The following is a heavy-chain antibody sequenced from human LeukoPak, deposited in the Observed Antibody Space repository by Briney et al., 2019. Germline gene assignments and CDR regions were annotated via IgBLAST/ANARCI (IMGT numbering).Heavy chain of an antibody. CDR1: GFTFSGSA. D-gene: IGHD3-22*01. J-gene: IGHJ4*02. CDR2: IRSKTNNHAT. Sequence: GGSLRLSCAASGFTFSGSALHWVRQASGKGLEWIGRIRSKTNNHATTYAASVTGRFTISRDNARNSLYLQVNSLRAEDTAVYYCARDGQDYYDSSGYLHYWGQGTLVTVSS. CDR3: ARDGQDYYDSSGYLHY. V-gene: IGHV3-73*01.